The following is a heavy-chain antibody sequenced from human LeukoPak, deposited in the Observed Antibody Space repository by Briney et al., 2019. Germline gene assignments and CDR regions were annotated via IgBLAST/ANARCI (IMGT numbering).Heavy chain of an antibody. CDR2: ISYDGSNK. D-gene: IGHD6-13*01. CDR3: ARGRPQQQLDY. J-gene: IGHJ4*02. CDR1: GFTFSSYA. V-gene: IGHV3-30*14. Sequence: GGSLRLSCAASGFTFSSYAMHWVRQAPGKGLEWVAVISYDGSNKYYADSVKGRFTTSRDNSKNTLYLQMNSLRAEDTAVYYCARGRPQQQLDYWGQGTLVTVSS.